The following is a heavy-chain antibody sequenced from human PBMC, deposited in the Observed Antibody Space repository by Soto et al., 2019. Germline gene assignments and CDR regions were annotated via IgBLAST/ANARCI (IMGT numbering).Heavy chain of an antibody. CDR2: ISGSGGST. CDR3: AKDPHLKQAVAGPFDY. D-gene: IGHD6-19*01. J-gene: IGHJ4*02. CDR1: GFTFSSYA. V-gene: IGHV3-23*01. Sequence: GGSLRLSCAASGFTFSSYAMSWVRQAPGKGLEWVSAISGSGGSTYYAASVKGRFTISRDNSKNTLYLQMNSLRAEDTAVYYCAKDPHLKQAVAGPFDYWGQGTLVTVSS.